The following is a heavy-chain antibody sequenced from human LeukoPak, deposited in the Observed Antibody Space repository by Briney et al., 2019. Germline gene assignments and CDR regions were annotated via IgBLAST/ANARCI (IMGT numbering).Heavy chain of an antibody. V-gene: IGHV3-48*01. D-gene: IGHD5-12*01. J-gene: IGHJ4*02. CDR1: GFTFSPYS. CDR2: IGASSSPI. Sequence: GGSLRLSCAVSGFTFSPYSMTWVRQAPGKGLEWVSYIGASSSPIYYADSVKGRFTISRDNAKKSMYLQMNSLRAEDTAVYYCARDRFGGYDLDYWGQGTLVTVSS. CDR3: ARDRFGGYDLDY.